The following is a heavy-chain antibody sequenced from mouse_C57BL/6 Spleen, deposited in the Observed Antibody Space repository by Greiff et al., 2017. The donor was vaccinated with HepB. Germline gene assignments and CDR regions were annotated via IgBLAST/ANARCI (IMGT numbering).Heavy chain of an antibody. V-gene: IGHV1-61*01. Sequence: VQLKQPGAELVRPGSSVKLSCKASGYTFTSYWMDWVKQRPGQGLEWIGNIYPSDSETHYNQKFKDKATLTVDKSSSTAYMQLSSLTSEDSAVYYCARRLYGYFDVWGTGTTVTVSS. CDR1: GYTFTSYW. D-gene: IGHD2-13*01. CDR2: IYPSDSET. CDR3: ARRLYGYFDV. J-gene: IGHJ1*03.